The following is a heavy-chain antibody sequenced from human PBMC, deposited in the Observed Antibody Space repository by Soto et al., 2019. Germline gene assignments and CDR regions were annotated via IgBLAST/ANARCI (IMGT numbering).Heavy chain of an antibody. D-gene: IGHD3-10*01. CDR2: IYYSGST. J-gene: IGHJ6*03. CDR3: ARHMADPSSFNYYYYMDV. CDR1: GGSISSSSYY. V-gene: IGHV4-39*01. Sequence: SETLSLTCTVSGGSISSSSYYWGWIRQPPGKGLEWIGSIYYSGSTYYNPSLKSRVTISVDTSKNQFSLKLSSVTAADTAVYYCARHMADPSSFNYYYYMDVWGKGTTVTVS.